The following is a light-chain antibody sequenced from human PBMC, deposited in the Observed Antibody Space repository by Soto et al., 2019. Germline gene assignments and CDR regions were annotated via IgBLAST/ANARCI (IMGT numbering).Light chain of an antibody. Sequence: QSALTQPASVSGSPGQSITISCTGTSSDVGGYNSVSWYQQHPGKAPKLMIYEVSNRPSGISNRFSGSKSRNTASLTISGLKAEDEADYYCSSYTTSSTLLDVFGTGTKLTVL. CDR3: SSYTTSSTLLDV. CDR1: SSDVGGYNS. CDR2: EVS. J-gene: IGLJ1*01. V-gene: IGLV2-14*01.